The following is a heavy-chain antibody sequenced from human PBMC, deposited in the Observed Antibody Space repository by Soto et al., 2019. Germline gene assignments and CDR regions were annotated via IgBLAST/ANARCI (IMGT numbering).Heavy chain of an antibody. CDR1: GGSISSYY. CDR3: ARYRGGSFYFDY. J-gene: IGHJ4*02. Sequence: SETLSLTFTVSGGSISSYYWSWIRQPPGKGLEWIGYIYYSGITNXXPSLKSRVXISVDTSKNQFXLKLIXVPAADTAVYYCARYRGGSFYFDYWGQGTLVTVSX. D-gene: IGHD1-26*01. V-gene: IGHV4-59*01. CDR2: IYYSGIT.